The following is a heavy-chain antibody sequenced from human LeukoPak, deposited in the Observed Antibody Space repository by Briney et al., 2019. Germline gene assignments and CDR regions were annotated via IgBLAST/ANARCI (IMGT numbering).Heavy chain of an antibody. Sequence: SVRVSCKASGGSFTTYTISWVRQAPGQGLEWMGGIIPLFDSASYAQRFQGRVTITADTSTSTAYMDLNSLTSEDTAVYYCARDRIGSTWRSVFDFWGQGTLVTVSS. CDR2: IIPLFDSA. V-gene: IGHV1-69*06. CDR1: GGSFTTYT. D-gene: IGHD6-13*01. CDR3: ARDRIGSTWRSVFDF. J-gene: IGHJ4*02.